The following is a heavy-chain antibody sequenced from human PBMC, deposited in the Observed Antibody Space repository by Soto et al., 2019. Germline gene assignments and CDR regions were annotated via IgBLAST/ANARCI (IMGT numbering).Heavy chain of an antibody. CDR2: VIPMFPKA. V-gene: IGHV1-69*06. Sequence: QVRLVQSEAEVKKAGSSVKVSCKVSGGTFISDAVTWVRQAPGQGLEWMGGVIPMFPKANYAQKFQDRATISADKATSTVYMELHSLKSEDTAVYYCARCHSDNSGPGYLDSWGQGTLVTVTS. CDR1: GGTFISDA. CDR3: ARCHSDNSGPGYLDS. D-gene: IGHD5-12*01. J-gene: IGHJ4*02.